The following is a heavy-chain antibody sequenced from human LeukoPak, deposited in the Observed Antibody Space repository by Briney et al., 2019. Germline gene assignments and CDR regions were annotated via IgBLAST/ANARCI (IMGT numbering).Heavy chain of an antibody. CDR2: IIPIFGTA. CDR3: ATSYFDILTGYRPLSY. CDR1: GGTFSSYA. J-gene: IGHJ4*02. Sequence: ASVKVSCKASGGTFSSYAISWVRQAPGQGLEWMGGIIPIFGTANYAQKFQGRVTITADESTSTAYMELSSLRSEDTAMYYCATSYFDILTGYRPLSYWGQGTLVTVSS. D-gene: IGHD3-9*01. V-gene: IGHV1-69*13.